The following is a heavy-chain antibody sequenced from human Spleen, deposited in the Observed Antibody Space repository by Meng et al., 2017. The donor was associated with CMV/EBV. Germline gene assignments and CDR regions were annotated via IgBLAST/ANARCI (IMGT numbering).Heavy chain of an antibody. D-gene: IGHD2-8*01. Sequence: LSCAVSGGSLHRRTWWSWVRQPPGKGLEWIGEVYDGGTITYNPSLRNRFTISVDKSKNQFSLRLNSVSAADTAIYYCAHNGRYCFEYWGQGILVTVSS. J-gene: IGHJ4*02. CDR1: GGSLHRRTW. CDR3: AHNGRYCFEY. V-gene: IGHV4-4*02. CDR2: VYDGGTI.